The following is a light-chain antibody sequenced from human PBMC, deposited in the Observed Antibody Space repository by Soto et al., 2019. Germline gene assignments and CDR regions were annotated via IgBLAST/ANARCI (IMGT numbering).Light chain of an antibody. CDR2: AAS. V-gene: IGKV1-39*01. CDR3: QQSYSRVT. J-gene: IGKJ1*01. Sequence: DIQVTQSPSSLSASVGDTVTITCRTSQSISGKLGWYQQIPGKAPKLLIYAASRLQSGVPSRFSASGSGTEFTLTISSLHPDDFASYYCQQSYSRVTFGQGTKVEIK. CDR1: QSISGK.